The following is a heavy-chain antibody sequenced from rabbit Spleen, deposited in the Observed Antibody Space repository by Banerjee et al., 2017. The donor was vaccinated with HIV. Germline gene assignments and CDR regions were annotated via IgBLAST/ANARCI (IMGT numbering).Heavy chain of an antibody. Sequence: QLKESGGGLVQPGGSLKLSCKASGFTLSSYYMNWVRQAPGKGLEWIGLTEPVFGTTYYANWVNGRFTISSHNAQNTLYLQVKSLTAADTATYFCARVGGVGVYGYATLWGPGTLVPS. CDR2: TEPVFGTT. CDR1: GFTLSSYY. J-gene: IGHJ4*01. V-gene: IGHV1S7*01. D-gene: IGHD6-1*01. CDR3: ARVGGVGVYGYATL.